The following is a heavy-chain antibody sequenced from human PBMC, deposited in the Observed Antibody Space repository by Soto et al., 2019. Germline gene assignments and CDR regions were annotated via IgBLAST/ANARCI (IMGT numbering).Heavy chain of an antibody. J-gene: IGHJ6*02. V-gene: IGHV1-18*04. CDR1: GYTFTSYG. D-gene: IGHD3-10*01. CDR3: ARDPAITMVRGVIIRGHYYYGMDV. CDR2: ISAYNGNT. Sequence: QVQLVQSGAEVKKPGASVKVSCKASGYTFTSYGISWVRQAPGQGLEWMGWISAYNGNTNYAQKLQGRVTMTTDTSTSTAYMELRSLRADDPAVYYCARDPAITMVRGVIIRGHYYYGMDVWGQGTTVTVSS.